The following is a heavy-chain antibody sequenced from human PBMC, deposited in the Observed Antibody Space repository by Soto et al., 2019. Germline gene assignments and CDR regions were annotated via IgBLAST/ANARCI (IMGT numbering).Heavy chain of an antibody. J-gene: IGHJ6*02. D-gene: IGHD2-2*01. CDR2: SIPIFGTA. CDR1: GGTFSSYA. V-gene: IGHV1-69*01. Sequence: QVQLVQSGAEVKKPGSSVKVSCKASGGTFSSYAISWVRQAPGQGLEWMGGSIPIFGTANYAQKFQGRVTITADESTSTAYMELSSLRSEDTAVYYCARDWYCSSTSCSNYYYYGMDVWGQGTTVTVSS. CDR3: ARDWYCSSTSCSNYYYYGMDV.